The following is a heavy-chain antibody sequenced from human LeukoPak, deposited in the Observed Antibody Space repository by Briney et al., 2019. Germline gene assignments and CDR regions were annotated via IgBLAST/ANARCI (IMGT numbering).Heavy chain of an antibody. D-gene: IGHD4-17*01. Sequence: ASVKVSCKASGYTFTGYYMHWVRQAPGQGLEWMGRINPNSGGTNYAQKFQGRVTMTRDTSNSTAYMELSRLRSDDTAEYYCTRRKDYGDYFDYWGQGTLVTVSS. V-gene: IGHV1-2*06. CDR1: GYTFTGYY. J-gene: IGHJ4*02. CDR3: TRRKDYGDYFDY. CDR2: INPNSGGT.